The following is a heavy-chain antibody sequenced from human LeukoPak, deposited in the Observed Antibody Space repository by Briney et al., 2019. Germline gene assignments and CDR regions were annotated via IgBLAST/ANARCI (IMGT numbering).Heavy chain of an antibody. CDR1: GFTFSSYA. Sequence: PGRSLRLSCAASGFTFSSYAMHWVRQAPGKGLEWVAVISYDGSNKYYADSVKGRFTISRDNSKNTLYLQMNSLRAEDTAVYYCARDKTGTQDDDAFDIWGQGTMVTVSS. J-gene: IGHJ3*02. D-gene: IGHD1-1*01. V-gene: IGHV3-30-3*01. CDR2: ISYDGSNK. CDR3: ARDKTGTQDDDAFDI.